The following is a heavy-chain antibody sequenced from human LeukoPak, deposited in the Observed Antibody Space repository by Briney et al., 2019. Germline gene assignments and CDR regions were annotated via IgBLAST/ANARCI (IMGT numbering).Heavy chain of an antibody. D-gene: IGHD3-3*01. Sequence: GGSLRLSCAASGFTFSSYAMHWVRQAPGKGLEWVAVISYDGSNKYYADSVKGRFTISRDNSKNTLYLQVNSLRAEDTAVYYCARDRDDFWSGYYGDYYYGMDVWGQGTTVTVSS. CDR2: ISYDGSNK. CDR1: GFTFSSYA. V-gene: IGHV3-30-3*01. CDR3: ARDRDDFWSGYYGDYYYGMDV. J-gene: IGHJ6*02.